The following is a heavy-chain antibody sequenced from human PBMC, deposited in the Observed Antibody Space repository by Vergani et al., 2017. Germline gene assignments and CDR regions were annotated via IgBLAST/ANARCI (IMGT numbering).Heavy chain of an antibody. V-gene: IGHV4-34*01. D-gene: IGHD4-11*01. J-gene: IGHJ6*03. CDR2: IDHTGRP. Sequence: QVQLQQWGGGLLKPSETLSLTCVVNGGSFTSYHWTWIRQSPGEGLEWVGDIDHTGRPDYNPSLNSRRTMSVDKSRNQFSLTLNSVTATDTAIYFCARVNTETNGHLYYDYYMDVWGQGTAVTVS. CDR1: GGSFTSYH. CDR3: ARVNTETNGHLYYDYYMDV.